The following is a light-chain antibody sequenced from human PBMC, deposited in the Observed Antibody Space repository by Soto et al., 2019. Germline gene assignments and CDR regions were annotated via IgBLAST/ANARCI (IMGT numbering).Light chain of an antibody. Sequence: EIVLTQSPGTLSLSPGERATLSCRASQSVSSSYLAWYHQKPGQAPRLLIYGASGRATGIPDRFSGSVSGTDFTLTISRLEPEDFAVYYCQQYGSSPPVTFGQGTRLEIK. CDR2: GAS. CDR1: QSVSSSY. V-gene: IGKV3-20*01. J-gene: IGKJ5*01. CDR3: QQYGSSPPVT.